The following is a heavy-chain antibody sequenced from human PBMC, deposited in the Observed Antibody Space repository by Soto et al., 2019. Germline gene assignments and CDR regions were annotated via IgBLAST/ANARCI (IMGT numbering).Heavy chain of an antibody. CDR1: GFTFSNAW. D-gene: IGHD1-1*01. CDR2: IKSKTDGGTT. V-gene: IGHV3-15*07. Sequence: GGSLRLSCAASGFTFSNAWMNWVRQAPGKGLEWVGRIKSKTDGGTTDYAAPVKGRFTISRDDSKNTLYLQMNSLKTEDTAVYYCTTDDPALVQLERVYYYGMHVWGQGTTVTVSS. J-gene: IGHJ6*02. CDR3: TTDDPALVQLERVYYYGMHV.